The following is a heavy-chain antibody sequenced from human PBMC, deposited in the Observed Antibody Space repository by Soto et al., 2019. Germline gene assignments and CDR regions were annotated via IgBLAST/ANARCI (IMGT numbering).Heavy chain of an antibody. CDR3: AKNSGSLSYYYYGMDV. CDR1: GFTFDDYA. D-gene: IGHD1-26*01. V-gene: IGHV3-43D*04. CDR2: ISWDGGST. J-gene: IGHJ6*02. Sequence: PGGSLRLSCAASGFTFDDYAMNWVRQAPGKGLEWVSLISWDGGSTYYADSVKGRFTISRDNSKNSLYLQMNSLRAEDTALYYCAKNSGSLSYYYYGMDVWGQGTTVTVSS.